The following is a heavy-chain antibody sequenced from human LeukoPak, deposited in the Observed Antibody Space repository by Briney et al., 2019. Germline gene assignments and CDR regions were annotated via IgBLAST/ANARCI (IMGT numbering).Heavy chain of an antibody. D-gene: IGHD4-11*01. CDR3: ARGGPLDYNKLDY. V-gene: IGHV1-2*02. Sequence: DRVTMTRDTSISTMYMELTNLRSDDTAVYYCARGGPLDYNKLDYWGQGTLVTVSS. J-gene: IGHJ4*02.